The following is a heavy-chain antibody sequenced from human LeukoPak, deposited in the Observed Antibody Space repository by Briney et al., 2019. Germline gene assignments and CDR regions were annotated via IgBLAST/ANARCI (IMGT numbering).Heavy chain of an antibody. J-gene: IGHJ4*02. CDR1: GFTFSSNG. D-gene: IGHD6-19*01. V-gene: IGHV3-33*01. Sequence: PGGSLRLSCVASGFTFSSNGMHWVRQAPGKGLEWVAVIWYDGGNKYYADSVKGRFTISRDNSKNTLYLRMNSLRAEDTAVYYCARAEKIAVAGMGYYFDYWGQGTLVTVSS. CDR3: ARAEKIAVAGMGYYFDY. CDR2: IWYDGGNK.